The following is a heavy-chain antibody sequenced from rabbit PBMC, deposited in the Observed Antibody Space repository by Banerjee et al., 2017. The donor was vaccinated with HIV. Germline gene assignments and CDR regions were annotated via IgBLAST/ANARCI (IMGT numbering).Heavy chain of an antibody. J-gene: IGHJ4*01. Sequence: QEQLVESGGGLVQPGASLTLTCTASGFSFSSNAMCWVRQAPGKGLEWIACIYTSSGSTWYASWAKGRFTISKTSSTTVDLKMTSLTAADTATYLCAGSLVDNANLWGPGTLVTVS. CDR3: AGSLVDNANL. CDR2: IYTSSGST. D-gene: IGHD1-1*01. V-gene: IGHV1S45*01. CDR1: GFSFSSNA.